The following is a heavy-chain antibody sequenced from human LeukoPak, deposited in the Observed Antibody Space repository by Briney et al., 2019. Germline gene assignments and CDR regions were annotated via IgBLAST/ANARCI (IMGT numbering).Heavy chain of an antibody. V-gene: IGHV5-51*01. CDR3: ARHPYCSGGSCYSDY. J-gene: IGHJ4*02. CDR2: IYPGDSDT. Sequence: GESLKISCKGSGYSFTSYWIGWVRQMPGKGLEWMGIIYPGDSDTRYSPSFQGQVTISAGKSISTAYLQWSSLKASDTAMYYCARHPYCSGGSCYSDYWGQGTLVTVSS. CDR1: GYSFTSYW. D-gene: IGHD2-15*01.